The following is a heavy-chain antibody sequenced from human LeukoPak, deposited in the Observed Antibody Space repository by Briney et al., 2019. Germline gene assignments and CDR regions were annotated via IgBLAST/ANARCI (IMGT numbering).Heavy chain of an antibody. Sequence: SQTLSLTSAVSGASISSGNLYWSWIRQPAGKGLECIGRIFTSGSINYNPSLKSRVTISVDTSKNQFSLRLTSVTAADTAIYYCARELRSNYMDYWGQGTLVTVSS. V-gene: IGHV4-61*02. CDR2: IFTSGSI. J-gene: IGHJ4*02. D-gene: IGHD4-11*01. CDR1: GASISSGNLY. CDR3: ARELRSNYMDY.